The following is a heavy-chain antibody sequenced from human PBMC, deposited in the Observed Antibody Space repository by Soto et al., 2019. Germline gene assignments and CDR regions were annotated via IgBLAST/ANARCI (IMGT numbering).Heavy chain of an antibody. Sequence: SETLSLTCTVSGGSIDIYYWSWIRQPPGKGLEWIGYIYYSGSTKYNPSLESRATISADTSKNQVSLKLRSVTTADTAVYFCARRVAPPEYWRQGIQVTVS. D-gene: IGHD3-3*01. CDR3: ARRVAPPEY. J-gene: IGHJ4*02. CDR1: GGSIDIYY. CDR2: IYYSGST. V-gene: IGHV4-59*01.